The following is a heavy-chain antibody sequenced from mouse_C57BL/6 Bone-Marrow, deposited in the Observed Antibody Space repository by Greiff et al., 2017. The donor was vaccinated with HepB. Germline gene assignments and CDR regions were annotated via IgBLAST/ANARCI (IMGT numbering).Heavy chain of an antibody. CDR2: ISSGGSYT. CDR1: GFTFSSYG. CDR3: ANSVVAPYYAMDY. D-gene: IGHD1-1*01. J-gene: IGHJ4*01. Sequence: EVQRVESGGDLVKPGGSLKLSCAASGFTFSSYGMSWVRQTPDKRLEWVATISSGGSYTYYPDSVKGRFTISRDNAKNTLYLQMSSLKSEDTAMYYCANSVVAPYYAMDYWGQGTSVTVSS. V-gene: IGHV5-6*01.